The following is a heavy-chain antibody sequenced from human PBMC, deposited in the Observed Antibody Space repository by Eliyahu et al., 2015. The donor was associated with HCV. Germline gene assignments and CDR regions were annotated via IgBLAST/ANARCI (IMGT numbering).Heavy chain of an antibody. CDR2: IYPGDSDT. CDR3: ARGGSYYYGSGTYYKGLFDY. V-gene: IGHV5-51*01. D-gene: IGHD3-10*01. CDR1: GYSFXSYW. J-gene: IGHJ4*02. Sequence: EVQLVQSGAEVKKPGESLKISCKGSGYSFXSYWIGWVRQMPGKGLXWMGIIYPGDSDTRYSPSFQGQVTISADKSISTAYLQWSSLKASDTAMYYCARGGSYYYGSGTYYKGLFDYWGQGTLVTVSS.